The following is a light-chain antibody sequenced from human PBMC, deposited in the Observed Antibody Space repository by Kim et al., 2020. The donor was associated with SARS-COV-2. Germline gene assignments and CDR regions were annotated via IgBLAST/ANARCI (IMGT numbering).Light chain of an antibody. J-gene: IGKJ1*01. CDR2: GAS. Sequence: SPGERATHSCRASQSVSSDLAWYQQKPGQAPRLLIYGASTRATGIPARFSGSGSGTEFTLTISSLQSEDFAVYYCQQYNKWPPWTFGQGTKVDIK. CDR3: QQYNKWPPWT. CDR1: QSVSSD. V-gene: IGKV3-15*01.